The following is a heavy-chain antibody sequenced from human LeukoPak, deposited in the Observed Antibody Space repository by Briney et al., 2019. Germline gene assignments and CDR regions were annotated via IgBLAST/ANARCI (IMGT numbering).Heavy chain of an antibody. CDR3: GIAAAGVDY. V-gene: IGHV3-30-3*01. CDR2: ISYDGSNK. Sequence: GGSLRLSCAAPGFTFSSYAMHWVRQAPGKGLEWVAVISYDGSNKYYADSVKGRFTISRDNSKNTLYLQMNSLRAEDTAVYYSGIAAAGVDYWGQGTLVTVSS. D-gene: IGHD6-13*01. CDR1: GFTFSSYA. J-gene: IGHJ4*02.